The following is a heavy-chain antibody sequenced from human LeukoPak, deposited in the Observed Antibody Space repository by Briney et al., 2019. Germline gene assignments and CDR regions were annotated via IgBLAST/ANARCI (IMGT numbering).Heavy chain of an antibody. CDR1: GFTFSNYW. CDR3: ARDEYRSRWLHP. CDR2: IHADGSST. J-gene: IGHJ5*02. V-gene: IGHV3-74*01. D-gene: IGHD5-24*01. Sequence: PGGSLRLSCAASGFTFSNYWMHWVRQAPGKGLVWVSRIHADGSSTSYADSVKGRFTISRDNAQNSVHLQMNSLRAEDTAVYHCARDEYRSRWLHPWGQGTLVTVTS.